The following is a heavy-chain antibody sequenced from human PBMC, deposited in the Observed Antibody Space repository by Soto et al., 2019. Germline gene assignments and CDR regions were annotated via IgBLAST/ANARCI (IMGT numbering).Heavy chain of an antibody. CDR1: GFTFSSYA. J-gene: IGHJ4*02. D-gene: IGHD3-16*01. Sequence: QVHLVESGGGVVQPGRSLRLSCAASGFTFSSYAMHWVRQAPGKGLEWVAVISYDGRNKYYADSVKGRFTISRDNSKNTLYVQMHSLRAEDTAGYYCARAYEGDYFDYWGQGTLVTVSS. CDR2: ISYDGRNK. CDR3: ARAYEGDYFDY. V-gene: IGHV3-30-3*01.